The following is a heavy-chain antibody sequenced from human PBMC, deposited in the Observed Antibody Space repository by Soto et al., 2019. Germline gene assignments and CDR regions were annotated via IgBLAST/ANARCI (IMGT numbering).Heavy chain of an antibody. J-gene: IGHJ4*02. CDR3: ARGSPFWSGYYGFDY. Sequence: SETLSLTCAVYGGYFSGYYLSWIRQPPGKGLEWIGEINHSGSTNYNPSLKSRVTISVDTSKNQFSLKLSSVTAADTAVYYCARGSPFWSGYYGFDYWGQGTLVTVSS. CDR2: INHSGST. CDR1: GGYFSGYY. D-gene: IGHD3-3*01. V-gene: IGHV4-34*01.